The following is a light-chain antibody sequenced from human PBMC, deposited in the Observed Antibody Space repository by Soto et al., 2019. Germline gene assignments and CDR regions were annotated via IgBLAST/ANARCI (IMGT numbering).Light chain of an antibody. CDR2: GAS. CDR1: QSVSSN. CDR3: QQYHNWPPLT. J-gene: IGKJ4*02. V-gene: IGKV3-15*01. Sequence: EIVMTQSPATLSVSPGERATLSCRASQSVSSNLAWYQQKPGQAPRLLIYGASTRATGIPARFSCSGSGTEFDLTISSLQSEDFAFYYCQQYHNWPPLTFGGGTKVEIK.